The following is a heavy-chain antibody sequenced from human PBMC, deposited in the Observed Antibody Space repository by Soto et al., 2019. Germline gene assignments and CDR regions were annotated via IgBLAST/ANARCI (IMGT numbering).Heavy chain of an antibody. CDR3: ARGLYSGSYSPFDD. J-gene: IGHJ4*02. Sequence: QVQLVQSGAEVKKPGSSVKVSCKASGGTFSSYAISWVRQAPGQGLEWMGGFIPIFGTANYEQKFQGRGTTTAYDSISTAYIELSSVISDDTAVYYCARGLYSGSYSPFDDWGQGSLVTVSS. CDR1: GGTFSSYA. V-gene: IGHV1-69*12. D-gene: IGHD1-26*01. CDR2: FIPIFGTA.